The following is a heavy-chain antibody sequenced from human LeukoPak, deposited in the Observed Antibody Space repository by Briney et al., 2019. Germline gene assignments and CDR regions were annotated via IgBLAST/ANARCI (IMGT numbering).Heavy chain of an antibody. CDR1: GFTFRSYN. D-gene: IGHD3-9*01. CDR2: ITTSNTI. Sequence: GGSLRLSCAASGFTFRSYNMAWVRQAPGKGLEWLSYITTSNTINYADSVKGRFTISRDNAKNSLYLQMNSLRAEDTAVYYCARVSGLRYFEWTERHYFDYWGQGTLVTVSS. J-gene: IGHJ4*02. CDR3: ARVSGLRYFEWTERHYFDY. V-gene: IGHV3-48*04.